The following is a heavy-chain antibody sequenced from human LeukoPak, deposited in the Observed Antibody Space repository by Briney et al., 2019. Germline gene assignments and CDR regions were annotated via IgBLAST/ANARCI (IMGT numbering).Heavy chain of an antibody. V-gene: IGHV4-34*01. J-gene: IGHJ4*02. D-gene: IGHD3-22*01. CDR2: INHSGST. Sequence: PSETLSLTCAVYGGSFSGYYWGWIRQPPGKGLEWIGEINHSGSTNYNPSLKSRVTISVDTSKNQFSLKLSSVTAADTAVYYCARGRRYYDSSGRLRFDYWGQGTLVTVSS. CDR3: ARGRRYYDSSGRLRFDY. CDR1: GGSFSGYY.